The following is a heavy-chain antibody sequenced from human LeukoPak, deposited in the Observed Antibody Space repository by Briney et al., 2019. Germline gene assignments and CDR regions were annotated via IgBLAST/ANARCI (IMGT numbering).Heavy chain of an antibody. V-gene: IGHV4-31*03. CDR2: VFYSGST. CDR3: ARLIAAAGPNWFDP. J-gene: IGHJ5*02. Sequence: PSETLSLTCTVSGGSISDAAYYWSWIRQHPGEGLEWIGYVFYSGSTSYNPSLKSRVTISVDTSKNQFSLKLTSVTAADTAVYYCARLIAAAGPNWFDPWGQGTLVTVSS. CDR1: GGSISDAAYY. D-gene: IGHD6-13*01.